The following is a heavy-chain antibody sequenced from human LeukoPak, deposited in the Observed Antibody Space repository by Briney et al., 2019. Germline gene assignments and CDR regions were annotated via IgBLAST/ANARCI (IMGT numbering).Heavy chain of an antibody. CDR3: ARRTYPNDAFDI. CDR2: ISGSGSDI. Sequence: PWGSLRLSCAASGFTFKTYSMNWVRQAPGKGLEWVSSISGSGSDIYYPDSMKGRFTISRDNAKNSLYLQMTSLRAEDTAVYYCARRTYPNDAFDIWGQGTMVSVSS. D-gene: IGHD1-7*01. CDR1: GFTFKTYS. J-gene: IGHJ3*02. V-gene: IGHV3-21*01.